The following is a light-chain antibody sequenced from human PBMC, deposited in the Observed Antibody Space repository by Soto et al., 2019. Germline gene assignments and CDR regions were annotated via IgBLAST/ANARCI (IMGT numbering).Light chain of an antibody. Sequence: DIQMTQSPSSVSASIGDTVTITCRASQDISTLLAWYQQKPGKAPKLLGYGASTLESGVPSRFSGRGYGTDFTLTISSLQPEDFATYFCQQADSFPLTFGGGTKVEIK. V-gene: IGKV1D-12*01. CDR3: QQADSFPLT. CDR1: QDISTL. J-gene: IGKJ4*01. CDR2: GAS.